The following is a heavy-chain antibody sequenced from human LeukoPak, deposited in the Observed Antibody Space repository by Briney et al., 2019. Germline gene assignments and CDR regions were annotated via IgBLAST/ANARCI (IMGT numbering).Heavy chain of an antibody. CDR1: GGSFSGYY. J-gene: IGHJ4*02. CDR2: INHSGST. CDR3: ARSYGDHY. Sequence: SETLSLTCAVYGGSFSGYYWSWIRQPPGKGLEWIGEINHSGSTNYNPSLKSRVTISVDTSKNQFSLKLSSVTAADTAVYYCARSYGDHYWGQGTLVTVSS. V-gene: IGHV4-34*01. D-gene: IGHD4-17*01.